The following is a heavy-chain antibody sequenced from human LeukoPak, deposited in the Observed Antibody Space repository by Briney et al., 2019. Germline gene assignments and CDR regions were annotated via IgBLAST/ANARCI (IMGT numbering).Heavy chain of an antibody. Sequence: ASVKVSCKASGYTITSYYIHWVRQAPGQGLEWMGIINPSGGSTSYAQKLQGRVTMTRDTSTSTVYMELSSLRSEDTAVYYCARDLYPTWIQLLGPFDYWGQGTLVTVSS. V-gene: IGHV1-46*01. D-gene: IGHD5-18*01. J-gene: IGHJ4*02. CDR3: ARDLYPTWIQLLGPFDY. CDR1: GYTITSYY. CDR2: INPSGGST.